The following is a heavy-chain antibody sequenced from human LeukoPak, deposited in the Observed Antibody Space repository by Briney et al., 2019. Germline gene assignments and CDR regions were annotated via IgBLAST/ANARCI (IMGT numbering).Heavy chain of an antibody. V-gene: IGHV3-73*01. CDR1: GFTFSGSA. CDR3: TRWRDYYGSGSSLNYYYYYMDV. J-gene: IGHJ6*03. Sequence: GGSLRLSCAASGFTFSGSAMHWVRQASGKGLEWVGRIRSKANSYATAYAASVKGRFTISRDDSKNTAYLQMNSLKTEDTAVYYCTRWRDYYGSGSSLNYYYYYMDVWGKGTTVTISS. D-gene: IGHD3-10*01. CDR2: IRSKANSYAT.